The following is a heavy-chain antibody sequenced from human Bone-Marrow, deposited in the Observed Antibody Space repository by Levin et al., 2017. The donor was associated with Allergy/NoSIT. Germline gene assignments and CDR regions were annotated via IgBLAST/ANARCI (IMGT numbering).Heavy chain of an antibody. J-gene: IGHJ5*02. V-gene: IGHV4-59*01. Sequence: SETLSLTCTVSGGSISSYYWSWIRQPPGKGLEWIGYIYYSGSTNYNPSLKSRVTISVDTSKNQFSLKLSSVTAADTAVYYCARAPRRGYGSGRYYTWFDPWGQGTLVTVSS. CDR2: IYYSGST. CDR1: GGSISSYY. CDR3: ARAPRRGYGSGRYYTWFDP. D-gene: IGHD3-10*01.